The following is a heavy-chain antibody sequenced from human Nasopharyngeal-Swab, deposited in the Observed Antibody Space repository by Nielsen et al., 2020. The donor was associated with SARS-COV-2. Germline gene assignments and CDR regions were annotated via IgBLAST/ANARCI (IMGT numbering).Heavy chain of an antibody. CDR1: GGSISSSSYY. J-gene: IGHJ6*02. Sequence: GSLRLSCTVSGGSISSSSYYWGWIRQPPGTGLEWIGSIYYSGSTYYNPSLKSRVTISVDTSKNQFSLKLSSVTAADTAVYYCARLPWTYYYDSSGFDSRYYYYGMDVWGQGTTVTVSS. V-gene: IGHV4-39*01. CDR2: IYYSGST. D-gene: IGHD3-22*01. CDR3: ARLPWTYYYDSSGFDSRYYYYGMDV.